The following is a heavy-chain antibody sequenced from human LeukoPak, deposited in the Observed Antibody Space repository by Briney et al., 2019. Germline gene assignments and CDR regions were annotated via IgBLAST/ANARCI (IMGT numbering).Heavy chain of an antibody. CDR2: ISWNSGSI. V-gene: IGHV3-9*03. CDR3: AKGGVVVVPAAEVDYFDY. Sequence: GGSLRLSCAASGFTFDDYAMHWVRQAPGKGLEWVSGISWNSGSIGYADSVKGRFTISRDNAKNSLYLQMNSLRAEDMALYYCAKGGVVVVPAAEVDYFDYWGQGTLATVSS. D-gene: IGHD2-2*01. J-gene: IGHJ4*02. CDR1: GFTFDDYA.